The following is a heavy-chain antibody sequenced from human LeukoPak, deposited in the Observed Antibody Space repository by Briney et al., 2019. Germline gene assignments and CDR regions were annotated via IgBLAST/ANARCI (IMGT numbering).Heavy chain of an antibody. CDR2: INPSDSST. CDR1: GYTFTSYY. V-gene: IGHV1-46*01. J-gene: IGHJ4*02. D-gene: IGHD3-10*01. Sequence: ASVKVSCKASGYTFTSYYMHWVRQAPGQGLEWMGIINPSDSSTTYAQKFQGRVTMTGDTSTSTVYMELSSLRSEDTAVYYCAGGKSSNPYYFDSWGQGTLVTVSS. CDR3: AGGKSSNPYYFDS.